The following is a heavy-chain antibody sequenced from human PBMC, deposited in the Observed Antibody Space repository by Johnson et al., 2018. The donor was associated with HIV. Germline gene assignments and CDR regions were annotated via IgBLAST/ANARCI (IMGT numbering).Heavy chain of an antibody. CDR2: ISYDGSNK. J-gene: IGHJ3*02. CDR3: ARGPSGRWLQTDAFDI. CDR1: GFTFSSYA. D-gene: IGHD5-24*01. Sequence: MLLVESGGGVVQPGGSLRLSCVASGFTFSSYAMHWVRQAPGKGLEWVAVISYDGSNKYYADSVKGRFTISRDNSKNTLYLQMNSLRAEDTAVYYCARGPSGRWLQTDAFDIWGQGTMVTVSS. V-gene: IGHV3-30-3*01.